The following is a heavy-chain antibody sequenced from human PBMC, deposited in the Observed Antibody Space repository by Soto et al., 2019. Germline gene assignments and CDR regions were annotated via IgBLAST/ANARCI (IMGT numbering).Heavy chain of an antibody. Sequence: ASVKVSCKASGYTFTSYGISWVRQAPGQGLEWMGWISAYNGNTNYAQKLQGRVTMTTDTSTSTAYMELRSLRSDDTAVYYCARRDAGSNYYYGMDVWGQGTTVTVSS. V-gene: IGHV1-18*01. CDR1: GYTFTSYG. J-gene: IGHJ6*02. CDR2: ISAYNGNT. CDR3: ARRDAGSNYYYGMDV.